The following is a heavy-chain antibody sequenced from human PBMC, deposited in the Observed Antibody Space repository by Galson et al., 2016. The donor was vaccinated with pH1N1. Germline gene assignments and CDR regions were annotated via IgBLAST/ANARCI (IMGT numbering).Heavy chain of an antibody. J-gene: IGHJ5*02. D-gene: IGHD3-3*01. CDR2: IYWTDDK. CDR1: GFSLRCNGVG. CDR3: AHSVGTRVFGVVTNFNWFDP. V-gene: IGHV2-5*01. Sequence: PALVKPTQTLTLTCTFSGFSLRCNGVGVGWIRQPPGKALEWLVIYWTDDKRYSPSLKSRLTITKDTTKNQVVLTMTNMDPVDTATYYCAHSVGTRVFGVVTNFNWFDPWGQGTLVTVSS.